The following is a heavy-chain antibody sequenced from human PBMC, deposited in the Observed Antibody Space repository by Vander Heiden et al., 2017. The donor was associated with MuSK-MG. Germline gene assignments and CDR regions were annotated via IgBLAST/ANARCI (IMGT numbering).Heavy chain of an antibody. CDR1: GYTFTSDA. CDR3: ARDGRGCTGGDCYSPADY. V-gene: IGHV1-18*04. D-gene: IGHD2-21*02. J-gene: IGHJ4*02. CDR2: IIPKSGKT. Sequence: QAQLVQSAAVAKKPGASEKVPCKTSGYTFTSDAITRLRQAPGQGLEWTGWIIPKSGKTKYAPNCQGRVTMTTDATTTTGYVELRRLRYDDTALYYWARDGRGCTGGDCYSPADYWGPGNRVTVSS.